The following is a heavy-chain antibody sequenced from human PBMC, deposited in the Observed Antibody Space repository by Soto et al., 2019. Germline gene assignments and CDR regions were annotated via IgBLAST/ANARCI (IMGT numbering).Heavy chain of an antibody. CDR3: AKDWEDSSGYYPSYFDY. CDR1: GFTFSSYV. J-gene: IGHJ4*02. D-gene: IGHD3-22*01. V-gene: IGHV3-30*18. CDR2: ISYDGSNK. Sequence: SLRLSCASSGFTFSSYVMHWVRQAPGKGLEWVAVISYDGSNKYYADSVKGRFTISRDNSKNTLYLQMNSLRAEDTAVYYCAKDWEDSSGYYPSYFDYWGQGTLVTVSS.